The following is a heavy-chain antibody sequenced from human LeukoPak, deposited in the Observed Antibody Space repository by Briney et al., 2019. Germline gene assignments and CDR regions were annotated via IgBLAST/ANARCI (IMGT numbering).Heavy chain of an antibody. D-gene: IGHD3-22*01. V-gene: IGHV3-74*01. Sequence: GGSLRLSCAASGFTFSSYWMHWVRQAPGKGLVWVSRISPDGSSTSYADSVKGRFTISSDNAENTLYLQMNSLRAEYTAVYYCARDPHYYDSSGYYPHWGQGTLVTVSS. CDR2: ISPDGSST. CDR3: ARDPHYYDSSGYYPH. J-gene: IGHJ1*01. CDR1: GFTFSSYW.